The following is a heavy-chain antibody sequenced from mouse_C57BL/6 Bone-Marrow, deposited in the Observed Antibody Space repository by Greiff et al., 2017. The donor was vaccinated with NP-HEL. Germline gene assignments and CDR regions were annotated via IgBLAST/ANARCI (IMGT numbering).Heavy chain of an antibody. D-gene: IGHD3-2*02. CDR2: ICSGGIT. J-gene: IGHJ3*01. Sequence: QVQLQQSGPGLVQPSQSLSITCTVSGFSLTSYGVHWVRQSPGKGLEWLGVICSGGITDYNAAFISRLSISKDNSKSQVFFKMNSLQADDTAIYYCARNEGSSGYEWFAYWGQGTLVTVSA. V-gene: IGHV2-2*01. CDR3: ARNEGSSGYEWFAY. CDR1: GFSLTSYG.